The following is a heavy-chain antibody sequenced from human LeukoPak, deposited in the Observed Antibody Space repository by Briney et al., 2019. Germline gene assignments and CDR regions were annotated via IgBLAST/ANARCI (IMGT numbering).Heavy chain of an antibody. Sequence: PGGSLRLSCAASGFTVSSNYMSWVRQAPGKGLEWVSVIYSGGSTYYADSVKGRFTISRDNSKNTLYLQMNSLRAEDTAVYYCAKGIYGSAPQSPLDYWGQGTLVTVSS. CDR1: GFTVSSNY. J-gene: IGHJ4*02. D-gene: IGHD3-10*01. V-gene: IGHV3-66*01. CDR2: IYSGGST. CDR3: AKGIYGSAPQSPLDY.